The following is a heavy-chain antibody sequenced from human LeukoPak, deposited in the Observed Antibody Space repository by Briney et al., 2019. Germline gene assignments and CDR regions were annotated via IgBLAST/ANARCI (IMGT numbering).Heavy chain of an antibody. D-gene: IGHD4-23*01. CDR1: GFTFDDYA. CDR3: AKTHDIDYGCNTDAFDI. J-gene: IGHJ3*02. CDR2: ISWNSGSI. Sequence: GGSLRLSCADSGFTFDDYAMHWVRQAPGKGLEWVSGISWNSGSIGYADSVKGRFTISRDNAKNSLYLQMNSLRAEDTALYYCAKTHDIDYGCNTDAFDIWGQGTMVTVSS. V-gene: IGHV3-9*01.